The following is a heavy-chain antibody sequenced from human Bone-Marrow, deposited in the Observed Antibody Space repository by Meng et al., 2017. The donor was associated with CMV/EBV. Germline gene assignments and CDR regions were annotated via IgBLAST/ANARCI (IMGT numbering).Heavy chain of an antibody. Sequence: SETLSLTCTVSGGSISSYYWSWIRQPPGKGLEWIGYIYYSGSTNYNPSLKSRDTISVDTSKNQFSLKLSSVTAADTAVYYCGGGGSSWYYFDYWGQGTLVTVSS. J-gene: IGHJ4*02. CDR3: GGGGSSWYYFDY. CDR2: IYYSGST. V-gene: IGHV4-59*01. D-gene: IGHD6-13*01. CDR1: GGSISSYY.